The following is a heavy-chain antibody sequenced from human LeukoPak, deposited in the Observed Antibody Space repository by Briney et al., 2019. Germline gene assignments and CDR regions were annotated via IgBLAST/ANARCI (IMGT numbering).Heavy chain of an antibody. CDR1: GGSISSSSYY. J-gene: IGHJ4*02. D-gene: IGHD5-18*01. V-gene: IGHV4-39*01. CDR2: IYYSGST. Sequence: SETLSLTCTVSGGSISSSSYYWGWIRQPPGKGLEWIGSIYYSGSTYYNPSLKSRVTISVDTSKNQFSLKLSSVTAADTAVYYCARWVRPGYSYVVSTDYWGQGTLVTVSS. CDR3: ARWVRPGYSYVVSTDY.